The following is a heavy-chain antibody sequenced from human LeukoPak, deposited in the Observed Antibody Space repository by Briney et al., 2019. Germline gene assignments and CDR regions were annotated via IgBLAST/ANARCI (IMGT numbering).Heavy chain of an antibody. CDR2: TSYDGSNK. J-gene: IGHJ4*02. CDR3: ASWYGSGSPYFDY. V-gene: IGHV3-30*04. D-gene: IGHD3-10*01. Sequence: PGGSLRLSCAASGFTFSSYAMHWVRQAPGKGLEWVAVTSYDGSNKYYADSVKGRFTISRDNSKNTLYLQMNSLRAEDTAVYYCASWYGSGSPYFDYWGQGTLVTVSS. CDR1: GFTFSSYA.